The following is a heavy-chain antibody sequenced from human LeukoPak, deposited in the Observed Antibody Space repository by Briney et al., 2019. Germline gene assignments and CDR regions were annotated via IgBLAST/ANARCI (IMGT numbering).Heavy chain of an antibody. V-gene: IGHV1-2*02. CDR2: INPNSGGT. CDR3: ARDHY. Sequence: ASVKVSCKASGYTFTGYYMHWVRQAPGQGLEWMGWINPNSGGTDYAQKFQGRVTMTRDTSISTAYMVLTNLRSDDTAVYYCARDHYWGQGTPVTVSS. J-gene: IGHJ4*02. CDR1: GYTFTGYY.